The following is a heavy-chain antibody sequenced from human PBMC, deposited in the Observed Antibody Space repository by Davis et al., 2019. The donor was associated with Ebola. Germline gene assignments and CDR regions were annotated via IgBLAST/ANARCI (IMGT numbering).Heavy chain of an antibody. J-gene: IGHJ3*01. V-gene: IGHV3-74*01. Sequence: GESLKISCAASGFIFSDYWMHWVRQAPGKGLVRVSAISPDGSRANYADSVKGRFTISRDNAKNTLYMQMNSLLAEDTAVYYCARSRDYALDVWGQGTMVTVSS. CDR3: ARSRDYALDV. CDR2: ISPDGSRA. D-gene: IGHD2-2*01. CDR1: GFIFSDYW.